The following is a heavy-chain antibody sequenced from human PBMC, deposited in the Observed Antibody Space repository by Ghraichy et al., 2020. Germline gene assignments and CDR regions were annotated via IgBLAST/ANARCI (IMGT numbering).Heavy chain of an antibody. Sequence: SETLSLTCSVSGGSISTYYWSWIRQPPGKGLEWIGYIYTSGSTQFNPSLKSLVTISVDTSKNQFSLKLTSVTAADTAVYCCARSSGLAVESTAEYFRYWGQGTLVTVSS. D-gene: IGHD2-15*01. J-gene: IGHJ1*01. CDR2: IYTSGST. CDR1: GGSISTYY. CDR3: ARSSGLAVESTAEYFRY. V-gene: IGHV4-4*09.